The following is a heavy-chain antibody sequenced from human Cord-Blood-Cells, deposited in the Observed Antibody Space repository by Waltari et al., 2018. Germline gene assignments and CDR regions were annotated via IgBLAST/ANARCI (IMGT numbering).Heavy chain of an antibody. CDR1: GGTFSSYA. CDR2: IIPIFGTA. Sequence: QVQLVQSGAEVKKPGSSVKVSCKASGGTFSSYAISWVRQAPGQGLEWMGGIIPIFGTAKHEQKFQGRVTITADESTSTAYMELSSLRSEDTAVYYCARGRGYDILTGYCPYFDYWGQGTLVTVSS. D-gene: IGHD3-9*01. V-gene: IGHV1-69*01. J-gene: IGHJ4*02. CDR3: ARGRGYDILTGYCPYFDY.